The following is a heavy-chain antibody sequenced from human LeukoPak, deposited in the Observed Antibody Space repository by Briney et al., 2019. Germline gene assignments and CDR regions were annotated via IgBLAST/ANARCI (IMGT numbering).Heavy chain of an antibody. CDR1: GGSISSGSYH. CDR2: IYTSGST. J-gene: IGHJ3*02. D-gene: IGHD2-2*01. Sequence: SETLSLTCTVSGGSISSGSYHWSWIRQPAGKGLEWIGRIYTSGSTNYNPSLKSRVTISVDTSKNHFSLKLSSVTAADTAVYYCARVIANDLVVPAAIAFDIWGQGTMVTVSS. CDR3: ARVIANDLVVPAAIAFDI. V-gene: IGHV4-61*02.